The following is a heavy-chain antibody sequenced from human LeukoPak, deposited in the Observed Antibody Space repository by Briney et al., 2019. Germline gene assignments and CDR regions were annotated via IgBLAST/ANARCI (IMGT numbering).Heavy chain of an antibody. CDR2: IIPIFGTA. CDR3: ARGRGYSYGNFDY. V-gene: IGHV1-69*13. Sequence: ASVKVSCKASGGTFSSYAISWVRQAPGQGLEWMGGIIPIFGTANYAQKFQGRVTITADESTSTAYMELSSLRSGDTAVYYCARGRGYSYGNFDYWGQGTLVTVSS. CDR1: GGTFSSYA. J-gene: IGHJ4*02. D-gene: IGHD5-18*01.